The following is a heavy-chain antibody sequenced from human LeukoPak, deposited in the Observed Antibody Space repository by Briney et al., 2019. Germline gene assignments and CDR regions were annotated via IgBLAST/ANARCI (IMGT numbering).Heavy chain of an antibody. V-gene: IGHV4-39*01. CDR2: IYCSGST. CDR3: ARPNWFPDGYYFDY. J-gene: IGHJ4*02. Sequence: SETLSLTCTVSGGSISSSSYYWGWIRQPPGKGLEWIGSIYCSGSTYYNRSLKSRVTISVDTSKNQFSLKLSSVTAADTAVYYCARPNWFPDGYYFDYWGQGTLVTVSS. D-gene: IGHD7-27*01. CDR1: GGSISSSSYY.